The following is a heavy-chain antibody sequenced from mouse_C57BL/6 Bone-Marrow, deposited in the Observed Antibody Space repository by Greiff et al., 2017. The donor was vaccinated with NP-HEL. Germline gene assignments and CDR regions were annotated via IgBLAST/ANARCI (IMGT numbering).Heavy chain of an antibody. CDR1: GFTFSDYG. CDR3: AGAYGSSPAWFAY. D-gene: IGHD1-1*01. CDR2: LSSGSSTI. Sequence: EVKVVESGGGLVKPGGSLKLSCAASGFTFSDYGMHWVRQAPEKGLEWVAYLSSGSSTISYADTVKGRFTISRDNAKNTLFLQMTSLRAEDTAMYYCAGAYGSSPAWFAYWGQGTLVTVSA. V-gene: IGHV5-17*01. J-gene: IGHJ3*01.